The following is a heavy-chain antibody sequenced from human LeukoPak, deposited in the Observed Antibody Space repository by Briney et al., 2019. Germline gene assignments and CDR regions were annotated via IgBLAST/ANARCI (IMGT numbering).Heavy chain of an antibody. CDR1: GYTFTAYY. Sequence: ASVKVSCKASGYTFTAYYMHWVRQAPGQGLEWMGRINPNSGGTNYAQKFQGRVTMTRDTSISTAYMELSRLRSDDTAVYYCATYDYVWGSXRYPYFDYWGQGTPVTVSS. CDR2: INPNSGGT. CDR3: ATYDYVWGSXRYPYFDY. V-gene: IGHV1-2*06. D-gene: IGHD3-16*02. J-gene: IGHJ4*02.